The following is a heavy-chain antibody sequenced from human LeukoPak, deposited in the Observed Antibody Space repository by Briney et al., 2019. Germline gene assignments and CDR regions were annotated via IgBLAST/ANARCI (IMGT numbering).Heavy chain of an antibody. J-gene: IGHJ4*02. Sequence: GGSLRLSCAASGFTFSSYAMSWVRQAPGKGLECVSSIDGSIGSTYYADSVKGRFTISRDNSKNTLYLQMNSLRAEDTALYYCAKALPYSSGWCQYYFDYWGQGTLVTVSS. D-gene: IGHD6-19*01. V-gene: IGHV3-23*01. CDR3: AKALPYSSGWCQYYFDY. CDR2: IDGSIGST. CDR1: GFTFSSYA.